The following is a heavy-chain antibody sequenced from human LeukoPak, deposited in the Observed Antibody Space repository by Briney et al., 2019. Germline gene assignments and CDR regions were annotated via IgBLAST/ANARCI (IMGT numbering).Heavy chain of an antibody. CDR1: GFTFSSYA. J-gene: IGHJ4*02. Sequence: GRSLRLSCAASGFTFSSYAMHWVRQAPGKGLEWVAVISYDGSNKYYADSVKGRFTISRDNSKNTLCLQMNSLRAEDTAVYYCARDPEYYDFWSGYYPPYYFDYWGQGTLVTVSS. V-gene: IGHV3-30-3*01. CDR3: ARDPEYYDFWSGYYPPYYFDY. CDR2: ISYDGSNK. D-gene: IGHD3-3*01.